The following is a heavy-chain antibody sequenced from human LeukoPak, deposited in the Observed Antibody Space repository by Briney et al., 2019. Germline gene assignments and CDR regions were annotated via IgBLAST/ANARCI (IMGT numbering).Heavy chain of an antibody. J-gene: IGHJ4*02. CDR3: ARAGLSYYYDSSGYWGRGYFDY. D-gene: IGHD3-22*01. V-gene: IGHV3-74*01. CDR1: GFTFSSYW. CDR2: INSDGSST. Sequence: PGGSLRLSCAASGFTFSSYWMHWVRQAPGKGRVWVSRINSDGSSTSYADAVKGRVTISRDNAKNTLYLQMNSLRAEDTAVYYCARAGLSYYYDSSGYWGRGYFDYWGQGTLVPVSS.